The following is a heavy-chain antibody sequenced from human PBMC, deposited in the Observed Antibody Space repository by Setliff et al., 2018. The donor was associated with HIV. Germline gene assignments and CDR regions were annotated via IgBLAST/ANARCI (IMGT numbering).Heavy chain of an antibody. CDR2: ITASGGA. V-gene: IGHV4-61*09. D-gene: IGHD3-3*01. J-gene: IGHJ5*02. CDR1: GGSIWSVSYY. CDR3: ARAVVFASGNFWFDP. Sequence: SETVSLTCTVSGGSIWSVSYYWTWIRQPAGKGLEWIGHITASGGATYNPSVKSRVSISLGSPSSEFSLRLTSVSAADTAVYYCARAVVFASGNFWFDPWGPGALVTVSS.